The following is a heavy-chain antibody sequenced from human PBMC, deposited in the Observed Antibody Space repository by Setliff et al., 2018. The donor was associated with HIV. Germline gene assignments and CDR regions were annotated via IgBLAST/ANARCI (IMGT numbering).Heavy chain of an antibody. CDR3: ARDRADSSGYYGRVDWFDP. D-gene: IGHD3-22*01. CDR1: GFTFSDYY. CDR2: LSGDSNHI. Sequence: SLRLSCAASGFTFSDYYMNWVRQAPGKGLEWVSSLSGDSNHIYYADSVKGRFTISRDNAKNLVYLQMNSLRAEDTAVYYCARDRADSSGYYGRVDWFDPWGQGTLVTVSS. V-gene: IGHV3-21*01. J-gene: IGHJ5*02.